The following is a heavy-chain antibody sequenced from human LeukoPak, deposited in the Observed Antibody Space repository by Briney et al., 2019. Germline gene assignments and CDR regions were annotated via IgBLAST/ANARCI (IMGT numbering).Heavy chain of an antibody. V-gene: IGHV1-2*02. CDR2: INPNSGGT. CDR3: ARAWYSGYDFYNY. J-gene: IGHJ4*02. CDR1: GYTFTGSY. Sequence: ASVKVSCKASGYTFTGSYIHWVRQAPGQGLEWMGWINPNSGGTNYAQKFQGRVTMTRDTSISTAYMELSRLRSDDTAVYYCARAWYSGYDFYNYWGQGTLVTVSS. D-gene: IGHD5-12*01.